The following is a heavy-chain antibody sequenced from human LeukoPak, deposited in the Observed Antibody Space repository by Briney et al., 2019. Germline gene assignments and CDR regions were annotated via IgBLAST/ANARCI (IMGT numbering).Heavy chain of an antibody. D-gene: IGHD6-6*01. CDR2: ISPTGSTT. CDR1: GFSFSGHW. V-gene: IGHV3-74*01. Sequence: GGSLRLSCTASGFSFSGHWMHWDRQLPGKGLVWVSRISPTGSTTSYADSVKGRFTVSRDNAKNTLYLQVNNLRAEDTAVYYCARGPNSNWSGLDFWGQGTLLTVSS. J-gene: IGHJ4*02. CDR3: ARGPNSNWSGLDF.